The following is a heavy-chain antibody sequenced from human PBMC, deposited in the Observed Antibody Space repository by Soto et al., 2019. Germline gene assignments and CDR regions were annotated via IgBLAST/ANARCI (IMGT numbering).Heavy chain of an antibody. CDR2: IIPIFGTA. J-gene: IGHJ6*02. CDR3: ARGIYGDSEYYYYYYGMDV. CDR1: GGTFSSYA. V-gene: IGHV1-69*01. D-gene: IGHD4-17*01. Sequence: VRVSCKASGGTFSSYAISWVRQAPGQGLEWMGGIIPIFGTANYAQKFQGRVTITADESTSTAYMELSSLRSEDTAVYYCARGIYGDSEYYYYYYGMDVWGQGTTVTVSS.